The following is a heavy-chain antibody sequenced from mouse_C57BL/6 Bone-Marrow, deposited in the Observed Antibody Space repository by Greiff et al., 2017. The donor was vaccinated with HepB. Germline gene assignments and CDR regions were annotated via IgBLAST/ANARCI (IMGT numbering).Heavy chain of an antibody. CDR1: GFNIKDDY. D-gene: IGHD1-1*01. CDR3: TTDYGKSFYFDY. Sequence: VQLQQSGAELVRPGASVKLSCTASGFNIKDDYMHWVKQRPEQGLEWIGWIDPENGDTEYASKFQGKATITADKSANTAYLQLSSLTSEDTAVYYCTTDYGKSFYFDYWGQGTTLTVSS. J-gene: IGHJ2*01. CDR2: IDPENGDT. V-gene: IGHV14-4*01.